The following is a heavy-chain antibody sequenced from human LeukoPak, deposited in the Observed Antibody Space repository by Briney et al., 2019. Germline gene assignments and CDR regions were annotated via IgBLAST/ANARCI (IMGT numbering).Heavy chain of an antibody. J-gene: IGHJ4*02. CDR3: ARAGGYDSSGYYYY. Sequence: SETLSLTCAVYGGSFSGYYWSWIRQPPGKGLEWIGEINHSGSTNYNPSLKSRVTISVDTSKNQFSLKLSSVTAADTAVYYCARAGGYDSSGYYYYWGQGTLVTVSS. V-gene: IGHV4-34*01. D-gene: IGHD3-22*01. CDR2: INHSGST. CDR1: GGSFSGYY.